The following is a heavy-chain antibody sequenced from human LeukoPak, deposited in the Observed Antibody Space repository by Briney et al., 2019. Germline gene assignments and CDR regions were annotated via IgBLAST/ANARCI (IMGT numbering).Heavy chain of an antibody. CDR3: ARGGKRNWDYYYMDV. Sequence: SETLSLTCTVSGGSISSSSYYWGWIRQPPGKGREWIGSIYYSGSTYYNPSLKSRVTISVDTSKNQFSLKLSSVTAADTAVYYCARGGKRNWDYYYMDVWGKGTTVTVSS. CDR2: IYYSGST. V-gene: IGHV4-39*07. CDR1: GGSISSSSYY. D-gene: IGHD4-23*01. J-gene: IGHJ6*03.